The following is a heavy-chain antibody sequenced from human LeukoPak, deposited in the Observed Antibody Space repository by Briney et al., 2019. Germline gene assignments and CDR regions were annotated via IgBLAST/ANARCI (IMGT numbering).Heavy chain of an antibody. CDR3: TRRRGTDYFDY. CDR1: GFTFSSYG. V-gene: IGHV3-33*01. CDR2: IWYDGSNK. D-gene: IGHD1-1*01. J-gene: IGHJ4*02. Sequence: PGGSLRLSCAASGFTFSSYGMHWVRQAPGKGLEWVAVIWYDGSNKYYADPVKGRFTISRDNSKNTLYLQMNSLKTEDTAVYYCTRRRGTDYFDYWGQGTLVTVSS.